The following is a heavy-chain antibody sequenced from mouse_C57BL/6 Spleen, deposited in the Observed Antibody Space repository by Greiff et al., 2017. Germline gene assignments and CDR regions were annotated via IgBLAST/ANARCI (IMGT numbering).Heavy chain of an antibody. CDR2: ISDGGSYT. J-gene: IGHJ2*01. CDR1: GFTFSSYA. D-gene: IGHD1-1*01. Sequence: EVQRVESGGGLVKPGGSLKLSCAASGFTFSSYAMSWVRQTPEKRLEWVATISDGGSYTYYPDNVKGRFTISRDNAKNNLYLQMSHLKSEDTAMYYCARVYYDAYFDYWGQGTTLTVSS. CDR3: ARVYYDAYFDY. V-gene: IGHV5-4*01.